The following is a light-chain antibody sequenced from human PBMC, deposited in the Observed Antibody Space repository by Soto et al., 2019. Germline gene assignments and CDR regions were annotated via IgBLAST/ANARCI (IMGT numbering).Light chain of an antibody. CDR1: QSVSSSY. V-gene: IGKV3-20*01. J-gene: IGKJ1*01. Sequence: EIVLTQSPGTLSLSPGERATLSCRASQSVSSSYLAWYQQKPGQAPRLLIYGASSRATGIPDRFSGSGSGTDFTLTISRLEPEDFAVYYCQQYGSPWTFGQVTKVEIK. CDR3: QQYGSPWT. CDR2: GAS.